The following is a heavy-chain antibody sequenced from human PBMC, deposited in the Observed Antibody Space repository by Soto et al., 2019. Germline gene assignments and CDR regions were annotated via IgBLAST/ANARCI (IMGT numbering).Heavy chain of an antibody. Sequence: QVQLVQSGAEVKKPGASVKVSCKVSGYTLTELSMHWVRQAPGKGLEWMGGFDPEDGETIYAQKFQGRVTMTEDTSTDPSYMELSSLRCEDTAVYYCATVREGPVCSSRTCGVDPWGQGTLVTVSS. CDR1: GYTLTELS. CDR3: ATVREGPVCSSRTCGVDP. J-gene: IGHJ5*02. V-gene: IGHV1-24*01. CDR2: FDPEDGET. D-gene: IGHD6-6*01.